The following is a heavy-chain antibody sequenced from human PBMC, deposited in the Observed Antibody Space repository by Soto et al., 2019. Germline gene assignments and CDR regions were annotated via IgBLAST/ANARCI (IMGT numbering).Heavy chain of an antibody. CDR1: GFTFSSYV. CDR2: ISGGHTT. CDR3: AKDSESESYSGKYAIDS. V-gene: IGHV3-23*01. D-gene: IGHD1-26*01. Sequence: EVQLLESGGGLVQPGGSLRLSCAASGFTFSSYVMSWVRQAPGKGLEWVSAISGGHTTYYADSVKGRFTISRDNSKNTLYLQMNSLRAEDTALYYCAKDSESESYSGKYAIDSWGQGTLVSVST. J-gene: IGHJ5*01.